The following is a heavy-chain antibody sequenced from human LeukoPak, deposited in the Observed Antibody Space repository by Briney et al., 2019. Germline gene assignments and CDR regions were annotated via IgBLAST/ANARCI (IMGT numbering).Heavy chain of an antibody. D-gene: IGHD6-6*01. V-gene: IGHV3-23*01. Sequence: GGSLRLSCAASGFTFSTYAMSWVRQAPGKGLEWVSAMSGSGGSTKYADSVKGRFTISRDDSKNTLYLQMNSLRAEDTAVYYCAKDGYSSSLNHPGATEFDYWGQGTLVTVPS. CDR2: MSGSGGST. CDR1: GFTFSTYA. CDR3: AKDGYSSSLNHPGATEFDY. J-gene: IGHJ4*02.